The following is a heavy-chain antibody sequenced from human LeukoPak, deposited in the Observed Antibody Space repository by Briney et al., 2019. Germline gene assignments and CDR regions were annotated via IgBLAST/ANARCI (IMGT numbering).Heavy chain of an antibody. V-gene: IGHV3-23*01. Sequence: GGALRLSCAASGFTFSSYAMSWVRQAPGKGLEWVSAISGSGGSTYYADSVKGRFTISRDNYKNTLYLQMNSLRAEDTAVYYCAKDRSPLTGTPNAFDIWGQGTMVTVSS. CDR3: AKDRSPLTGTPNAFDI. J-gene: IGHJ3*02. CDR2: ISGSGGST. CDR1: GFTFSSYA. D-gene: IGHD3-9*01.